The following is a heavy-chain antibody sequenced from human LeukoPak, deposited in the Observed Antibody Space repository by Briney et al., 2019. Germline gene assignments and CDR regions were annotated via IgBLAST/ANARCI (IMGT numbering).Heavy chain of an antibody. Sequence: GESLQISCQGSGYSFTSYWISWVRQMPGKGLEWMGRIDPSDSYTNYSPSFQGHVTISADKSISTAYLQWSSLKASDTAMYYCACSSWYYYYHGMDVWGKGTTVTVSS. CDR2: IDPSDSYT. CDR3: ACSSWYYYYHGMDV. D-gene: IGHD6-13*01. CDR1: GYSFTSYW. V-gene: IGHV5-10-1*01. J-gene: IGHJ6*04.